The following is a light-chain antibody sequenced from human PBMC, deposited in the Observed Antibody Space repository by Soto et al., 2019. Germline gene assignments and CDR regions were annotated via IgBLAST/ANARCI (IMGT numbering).Light chain of an antibody. CDR3: RSYASSTALV. CDR2: EVS. J-gene: IGLJ2*01. V-gene: IGLV2-14*01. Sequence: QSALTQPASVSGSPGQSITISCTGTSSDIGGYKYVSWYQQHPGKAPKIMIYEVSKRPSGVSNRFSGSKSGSTASLTISGLQAEDEADYYCRSYASSTALVFGGGTKLTVL. CDR1: SSDIGGYKY.